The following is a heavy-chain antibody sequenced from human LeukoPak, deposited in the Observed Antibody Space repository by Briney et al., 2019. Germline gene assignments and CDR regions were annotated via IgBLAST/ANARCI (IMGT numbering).Heavy chain of an antibody. CDR3: AAIAAAGTILFDY. CDR2: INPNSGGT. D-gene: IGHD6-13*01. Sequence: ASVKVSCKASGYTFTAYYMHWVRQAPGQGLEWMGWINPNSGGTNYAQKFQGRVTMTRDTSISTAYMELSRLRSDDTAVYYCAAIAAAGTILFDYWGQGTLVTVSS. V-gene: IGHV1-2*02. J-gene: IGHJ4*02. CDR1: GYTFTAYY.